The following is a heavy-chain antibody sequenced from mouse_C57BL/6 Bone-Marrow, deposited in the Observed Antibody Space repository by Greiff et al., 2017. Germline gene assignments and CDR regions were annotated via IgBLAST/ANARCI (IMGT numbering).Heavy chain of an antibody. J-gene: IGHJ3*01. Sequence: QVQLQQPGAELVMPGASVKLSCKASGYTFTSYWMHWVKQRPGQGLEWIGEIDPSDSYTNYNQKFKGKSTLTVDNSSSTAYMPLNSLTSEDSAVXYSALYDYDESWFAYWGQGTLVTVSA. V-gene: IGHV1-69*01. D-gene: IGHD2-4*01. CDR3: ALYDYDESWFAY. CDR2: IDPSDSYT. CDR1: GYTFTSYW.